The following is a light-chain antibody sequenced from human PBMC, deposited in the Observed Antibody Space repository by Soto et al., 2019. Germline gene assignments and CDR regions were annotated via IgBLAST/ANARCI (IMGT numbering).Light chain of an antibody. CDR3: SSYTSSSTYVL. CDR2: DVS. J-gene: IGLJ2*01. CDR1: SSDVGGYNY. Sequence: QYALTQPASVSGSPGQSITISCTGTSSDVGGYNYVSWYQQHPGKAPKLMIYDVSSRPSGVSNRVAGSKSGNTASLTISGLQAYDEADYYCSSYTSSSTYVLFCGGTELTVL. V-gene: IGLV2-14*01.